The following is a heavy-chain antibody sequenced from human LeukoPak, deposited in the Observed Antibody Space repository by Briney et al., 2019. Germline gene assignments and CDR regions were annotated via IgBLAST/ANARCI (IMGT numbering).Heavy chain of an antibody. CDR2: ISAGSTTT. V-gene: IGHV3-23*01. D-gene: IGHD6-19*01. CDR1: GFAFRIFP. CDR3: ATLMYTTGRQGFDS. Sequence: PGGSLRLSCAASGFAFRIFPMIWARQAPGKGLEWVSSISAGSTTTNYADSAKGRFTVSRDNSKRTLYLQMNSLRVEDTALYYCATLMYTTGRQGFDSWGQGTRVTVSS. J-gene: IGHJ4*02.